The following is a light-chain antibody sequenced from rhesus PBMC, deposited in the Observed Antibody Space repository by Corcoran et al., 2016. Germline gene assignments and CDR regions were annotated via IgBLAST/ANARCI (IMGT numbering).Light chain of an antibody. Sequence: DIQMTQSPSSLSASVGDRVTITCQASQGISSWLAWYQQKPGKALKLLIYASSSLQSGVPTRFRVRGSGTYSTLTISSLQPEDFATYYCQQHNSYPYTFGQGTKVEIK. CDR2: ASS. J-gene: IGKJ2*01. CDR3: QQHNSYPYT. CDR1: QGISSW. V-gene: IGKV1-33*02.